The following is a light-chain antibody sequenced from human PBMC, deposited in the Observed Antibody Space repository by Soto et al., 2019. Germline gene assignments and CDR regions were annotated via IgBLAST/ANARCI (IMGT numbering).Light chain of an antibody. V-gene: IGLV1-51*01. CDR2: DNN. J-gene: IGLJ2*01. Sequence: QSVLTQPPSVSVAPGQKVTISCSGSSSNIGNNYVSWYQHLPGTAPKLLIYDNNKRPSGIPDRFSGTKSGTSATLGITGLQTGDEADYYCGTWDSSLIAGVFGGGTKLTVL. CDR1: SSNIGNNY. CDR3: GTWDSSLIAGV.